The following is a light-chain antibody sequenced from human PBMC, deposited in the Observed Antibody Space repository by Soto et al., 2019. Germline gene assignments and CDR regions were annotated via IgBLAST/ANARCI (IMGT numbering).Light chain of an antibody. CDR3: HQSYTAQIT. J-gene: IGKJ5*01. Sequence: DIQMTQSPSSLYAAVGDRVTITCRASQSSSNYLSWYQQKPGKAPNPLIYASSLQSGVPSKFRGSGSRTDFTLTISSRQPDDFANYYLHQSYTAQITFVHATRL. V-gene: IGKV1-39*01. CDR2: AS. CDR1: QSSSNY.